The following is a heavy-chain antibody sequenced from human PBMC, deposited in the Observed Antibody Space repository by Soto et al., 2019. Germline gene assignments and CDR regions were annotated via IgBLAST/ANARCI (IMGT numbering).Heavy chain of an antibody. CDR1: GYTFTSYG. CDR2: ISAYNGNT. Sequence: ASVKVSCKASGYTFTSYGISWVRQAPGQGLEWMGWISAYNGNTNYAQKHQGRVTMTTDTSTSTAYMELRSLRSDDTAVYYCAIDRITIFGVVTDYYYGMDVWGQGTTVTVSS. V-gene: IGHV1-18*01. CDR3: AIDRITIFGVVTDYYYGMDV. J-gene: IGHJ6*02. D-gene: IGHD3-3*01.